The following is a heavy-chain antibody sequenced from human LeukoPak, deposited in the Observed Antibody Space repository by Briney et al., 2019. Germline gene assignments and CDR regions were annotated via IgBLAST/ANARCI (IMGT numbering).Heavy chain of an antibody. CDR3: TTEGIAAAGTGGPFDY. CDR1: GFTFGNAW. D-gene: IGHD6-13*01. Sequence: GGSLRLSCAASGFTFGNAWMSWVRQAPGKGLEWVGRIKSKTDDGTTDYAAPVKGRFTISRDDSKNTLYLQMNSLKTEDTAVYYCTTEGIAAAGTGGPFDYWGQGTLVTVSS. CDR2: IKSKTDDGTT. V-gene: IGHV3-15*01. J-gene: IGHJ4*02.